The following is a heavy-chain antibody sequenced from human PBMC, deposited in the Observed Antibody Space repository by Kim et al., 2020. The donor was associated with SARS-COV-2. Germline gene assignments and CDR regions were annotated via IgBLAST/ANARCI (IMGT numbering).Heavy chain of an antibody. V-gene: IGHV3-9*01. CDR2: ISWNSGSI. D-gene: IGHD3-10*01. J-gene: IGHJ4*02. Sequence: GGSLRLSCAASGFTFDDYAMHWVRQAPGKGLEWVSGISWNSGSIGYADSVKGRFTISRDNAKNSLYLQMNSLRAEDTALYYCAKDIIGGLSAQGYWGQGTLVTVSS. CDR1: GFTFDDYA. CDR3: AKDIIGGLSAQGY.